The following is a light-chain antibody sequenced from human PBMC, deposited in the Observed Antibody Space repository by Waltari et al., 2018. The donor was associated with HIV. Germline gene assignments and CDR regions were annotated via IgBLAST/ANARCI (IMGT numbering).Light chain of an antibody. J-gene: IGLJ3*02. Sequence: QPVLTQLPSVSGTPGQTVTISCSGSDSNIGTSSVYWYQVLPGTTPRLLIFSNHARPSWVPGRFSGSKSGAAASLTIFGLRSEDEADYYCSTWDKTQSAQVFGGGTKLTVL. V-gene: IGLV1-47*01. CDR2: SNH. CDR1: DSNIGTSS. CDR3: STWDKTQSAQV.